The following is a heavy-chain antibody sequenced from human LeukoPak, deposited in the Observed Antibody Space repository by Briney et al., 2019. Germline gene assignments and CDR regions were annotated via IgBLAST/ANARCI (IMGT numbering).Heavy chain of an antibody. Sequence: GGSLRLSCAASGFTLGSYWMSWVRQAPGKGLEGVANIKQDGSQRYYVDSVKGRFTISRDNAKNSLYLHMISLRVEDTALYYCARDRTVTTFDSWGQGTLVTVSS. CDR1: GFTLGSYW. V-gene: IGHV3-7*01. CDR3: ARDRTVTTFDS. J-gene: IGHJ4*02. CDR2: IKQDGSQR. D-gene: IGHD4-17*01.